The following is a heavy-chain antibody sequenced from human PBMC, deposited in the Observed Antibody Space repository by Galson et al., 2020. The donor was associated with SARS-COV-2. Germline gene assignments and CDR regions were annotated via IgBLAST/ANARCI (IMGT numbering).Heavy chain of an antibody. CDR1: GFTFSSYD. V-gene: IGHV3-13*01. Sequence: GGSLRLSCAASGFTFSSYDMHWVRQATGKGLEWVSAIGTAGDTYYPGSVKGRFTISRENAKNSLYLQMNSLRAGDTAVYYCARGASQGVYDYSKIYYYYYMDVWGKGTTVTVSS. CDR2: IGTAGDT. J-gene: IGHJ6*03. CDR3: ARGASQGVYDYSKIYYYYYMDV. D-gene: IGHD4-4*01.